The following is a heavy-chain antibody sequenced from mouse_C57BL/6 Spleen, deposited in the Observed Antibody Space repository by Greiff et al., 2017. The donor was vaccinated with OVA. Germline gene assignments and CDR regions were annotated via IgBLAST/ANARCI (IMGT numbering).Heavy chain of an antibody. V-gene: IGHV5-16*01. CDR2: INYDGSST. CDR1: GFTFSDYY. J-gene: IGHJ4*01. CDR3: ARVGILMDY. Sequence: EVQLMESEGGLVQPGSSMKLSCTASGFTFSDYYMAWVRQVPEKGLEWVANINYDGSSTYYLDSLKSRFIISRDNAKNILYLQMSSLKSEDTATYYCARVGILMDYWGQGTSVTVSS. D-gene: IGHD4-1*01.